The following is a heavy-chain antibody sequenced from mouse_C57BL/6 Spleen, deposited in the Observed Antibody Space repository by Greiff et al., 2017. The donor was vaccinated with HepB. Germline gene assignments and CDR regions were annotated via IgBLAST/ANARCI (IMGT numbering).Heavy chain of an antibody. D-gene: IGHD1-1*01. CDR2: INPNNGGT. V-gene: IGHV1-26*01. J-gene: IGHJ4*01. CDR1: GYTFTDYY. Sequence: EVQLQQSGPELVKPGASVKISCKASGYTFTDYYMNWVKQSHGKSLEWIGDINPNNGGTSYNQKFKGKATLTVDKSSSTAYMELRSLTSEDSAVYYCARGGHYYGSRGAMDYWGQGTSVTVSS. CDR3: ARGGHYYGSRGAMDY.